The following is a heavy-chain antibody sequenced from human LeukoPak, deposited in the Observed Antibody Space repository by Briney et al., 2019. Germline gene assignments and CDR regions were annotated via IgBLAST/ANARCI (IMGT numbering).Heavy chain of an antibody. CDR3: ARDYYGSGSFPLR. J-gene: IGHJ4*02. Sequence: GGSLRLSCAASGFTFSSYSMNWVRQAPGEGLEWVSSISSSSSYIYYADSVKGRFTISRDNAKNSLYLQMNSLRAEDTAVYYCARDYYGSGSFPLRWGQGTLVTVSS. CDR1: GFTFSSYS. D-gene: IGHD3-10*01. CDR2: ISSSSSYI. V-gene: IGHV3-21*01.